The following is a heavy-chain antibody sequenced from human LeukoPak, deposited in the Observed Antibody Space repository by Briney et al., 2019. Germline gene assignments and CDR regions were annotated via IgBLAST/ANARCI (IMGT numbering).Heavy chain of an antibody. V-gene: IGHV3-9*01. Sequence: GGSLRLSCAASGFTFDDYAMHWVRQAPGKGLEWVSGISWNSGSIGYADSVEGRFTISRDNAKNSLYLQMNSLRAEDTAVYYCARVPYYDILTGYSDYWGQGTLVTVSS. D-gene: IGHD3-9*01. CDR1: GFTFDDYA. CDR3: ARVPYYDILTGYSDY. J-gene: IGHJ4*02. CDR2: ISWNSGSI.